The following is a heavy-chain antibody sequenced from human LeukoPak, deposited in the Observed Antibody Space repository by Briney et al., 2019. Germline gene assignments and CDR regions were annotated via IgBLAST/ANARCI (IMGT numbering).Heavy chain of an antibody. V-gene: IGHV1-69*04. J-gene: IGHJ4*02. D-gene: IGHD6-19*01. CDR3: ARDHSSGWYEDYFDY. CDR2: IIPILGIA. CDR1: GGTFSSYA. Sequence: SVKVSCKASGGTFSSYAISWVRQAPGQGLEWMGRIIPILGIANYAQKFQGRVTITADKSTSTAYMELSSLRSEDTAVYYCARDHSSGWYEDYFDYWGQGTLVTVSS.